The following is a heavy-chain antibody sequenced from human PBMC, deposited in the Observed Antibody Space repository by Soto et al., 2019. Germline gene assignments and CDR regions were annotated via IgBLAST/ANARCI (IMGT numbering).Heavy chain of an antibody. V-gene: IGHV5-51*01. J-gene: IGHJ6*02. CDR2: INLDDSDT. CDR1: GTTFSSFW. CDR3: AKSDYFHTSGSLYGLDV. D-gene: IGHD3-22*01. Sequence: GEFLKSSCKPFGTTFSSFWMSGFPQLPDKVLEWMGTINLDDSDTTYSPSFQGQVTISADKSLNTAYLQWNSLKASDTAIFFCAKSDYFHTSGSLYGLDVWGQGTTVTVSS.